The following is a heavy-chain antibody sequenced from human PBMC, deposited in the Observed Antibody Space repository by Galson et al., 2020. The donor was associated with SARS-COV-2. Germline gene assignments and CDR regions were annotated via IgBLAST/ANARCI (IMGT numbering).Heavy chain of an antibody. CDR3: ARGKRELELQYSARFYYYYAMDV. Sequence: SETLSLTCAVYGDSFSGYYWNWIRQPPGKGLEWIGEINHSGSTNFNPSLKSRVIISVDTSENHFSLKLSSVTAADTAVYYCARGKRELELQYSARFYYYYAMDVWGQGTTVTVSS. CDR2: INHSGST. V-gene: IGHV4-34*01. CDR1: GDSFSGYY. J-gene: IGHJ6*02. D-gene: IGHD1-7*01.